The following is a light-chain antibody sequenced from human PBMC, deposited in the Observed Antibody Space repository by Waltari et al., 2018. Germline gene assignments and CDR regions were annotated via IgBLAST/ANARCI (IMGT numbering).Light chain of an antibody. CDR1: NIGSKR. CDR2: FEN. CDR3: QVWLSNSDHPV. Sequence: LSQPPSVSVAPGQAAKITCERDNIGSKRVHWYQQKSGQAPILLIYFENDRPPGTPERFAGSTSGNTATLTISRVEAEDEGDYYCQVWLSNSDHPVFGSGTRVSVL. J-gene: IGLJ1*01. V-gene: IGLV3-21*04.